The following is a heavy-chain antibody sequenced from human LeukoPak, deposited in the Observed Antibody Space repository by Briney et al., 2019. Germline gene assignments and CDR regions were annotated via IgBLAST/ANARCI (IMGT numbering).Heavy chain of an antibody. CDR1: GGTFSSYA. Sequence: SVKVSCKASGGTFSSYAISWVRQAPGQGLEWMGGIIPIFGTANYAQKFQGRVTITADESTSTADMELSSMRSEDTAVYYCARGASSSWYLFGAFDIWCQGTMVTVSS. J-gene: IGHJ3*02. D-gene: IGHD6-13*01. V-gene: IGHV1-69*13. CDR3: ARGASSSWYLFGAFDI. CDR2: IIPIFGTA.